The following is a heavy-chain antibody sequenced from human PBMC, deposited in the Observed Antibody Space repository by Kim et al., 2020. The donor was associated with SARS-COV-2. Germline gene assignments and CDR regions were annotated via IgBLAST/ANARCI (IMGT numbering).Heavy chain of an antibody. Sequence: GGSLRLSCAASGFTFSSYDMHWVRQATGKGLEWVSAIGTAGDTYYPGSVKGRFTISRENAKNSLYLQMNSLRAGDTAVYYCARATQRGYSGYGINLHAFGIWGQGTLVTVSS. CDR3: ARATQRGYSGYGINLHAFGI. CDR2: IGTAGDT. V-gene: IGHV3-13*01. J-gene: IGHJ3*02. CDR1: GFTFSSYD. D-gene: IGHD5-12*01.